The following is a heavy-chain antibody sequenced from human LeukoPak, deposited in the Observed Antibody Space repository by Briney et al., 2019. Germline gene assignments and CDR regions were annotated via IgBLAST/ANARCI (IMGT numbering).Heavy chain of an antibody. CDR3: AREGLRSSSSTY. V-gene: IGHV3-7*01. CDR2: IKHDASDI. D-gene: IGHD6-6*01. CDR1: GFTFSSYW. Sequence: GGSLRLSCAASGFTFSSYWMSWVRQAPGKGLEWVATIKHDASDIYYVDSVKGRFTISRHNAKNSLYLQMNSLRAEDTAVFYCAREGLRSSSSTYWGQGTLVTVSS. J-gene: IGHJ4*02.